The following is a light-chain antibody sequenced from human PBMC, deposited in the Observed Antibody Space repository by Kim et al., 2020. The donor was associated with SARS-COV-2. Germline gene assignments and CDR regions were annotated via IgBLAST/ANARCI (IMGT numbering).Light chain of an antibody. CDR3: QLYQNFPFT. V-gene: IGKV1-33*01. CDR1: HDIVNS. J-gene: IGKJ3*01. CDR2: DAS. Sequence: DIQMTQSPSSLSASVTDRVTITCQASHDIVNSLNWFQQKPGKAPRLLIYDASTLETGVPSRFSGGRSGTHFTFTISSLQPEDNGTYYCQLYQNFPFTFGPGNNVEI.